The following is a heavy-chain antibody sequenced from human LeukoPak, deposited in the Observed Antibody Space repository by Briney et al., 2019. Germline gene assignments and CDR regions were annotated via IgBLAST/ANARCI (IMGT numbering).Heavy chain of an antibody. V-gene: IGHV3-30*04. Sequence: PGGSLRLSCTASGFTFGDYAMTWVRQAPGKGLEWVAVISYDGSNKYYADSVKGRSTISRDNSKNTLYLQMNSLRAEDTAVYYCAKGGRYSSPFDCWDQGTLVTVSS. CDR2: ISYDGSNK. D-gene: IGHD3-9*01. CDR1: GFTFGDYA. J-gene: IGHJ4*02. CDR3: AKGGRYSSPFDC.